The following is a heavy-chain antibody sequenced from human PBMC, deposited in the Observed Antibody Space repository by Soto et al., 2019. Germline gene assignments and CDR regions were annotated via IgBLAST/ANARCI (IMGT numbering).Heavy chain of an antibody. V-gene: IGHV3-49*03. CDR1: GFTFGDYA. J-gene: IGHJ6*02. CDR2: IRSKAYGGTT. Sequence: PGGSLRLSCTASGFTFGDYAMSWFRQAPGKGLEWVGFIRSKAYGGTTEYAASVKGRFTISRDDSKSIAYLQMNSLKTEDTAVYYCTRGEPHPSAYYYYYGMDVWGQGTTVTVSS. CDR3: TRGEPHPSAYYYYYGMDV. D-gene: IGHD1-26*01.